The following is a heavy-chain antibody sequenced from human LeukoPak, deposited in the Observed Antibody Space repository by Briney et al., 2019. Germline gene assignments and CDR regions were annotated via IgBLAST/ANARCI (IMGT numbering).Heavy chain of an antibody. V-gene: IGHV3-23*01. CDR3: AKSRVVDRRGYFDY. D-gene: IGHD2-15*01. J-gene: IGHJ4*02. Sequence: GGSMTLSWVASGFTFNIYPMTWVRQSPENGLEWVSTIGTGGDTYYADSVTGRFTISRDDSKNRLYLQMHSLGAEDTAVYYCAKSRVVDRRGYFDYWGQGTLVTVSS. CDR1: GFTFNIYP. CDR2: IGTGGDT.